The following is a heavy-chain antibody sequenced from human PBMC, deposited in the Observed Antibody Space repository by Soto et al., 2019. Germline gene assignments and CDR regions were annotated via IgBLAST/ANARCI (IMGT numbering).Heavy chain of an antibody. CDR3: ARGQRFSDWFDP. J-gene: IGHJ5*02. D-gene: IGHD3-3*01. CDR1: GGTISGYY. CDR2: IYSSGNT. V-gene: IGHV4-4*07. Sequence: SETLSLTCSVSGGTISGYYWTWIRQPAGEGLEWIGRIYSSGNTKYNPSLQSRVTMSLDTSNNQFSLRLTSVTAADTAAYYCARGQRFSDWFDPWGQGTLVTVSS.